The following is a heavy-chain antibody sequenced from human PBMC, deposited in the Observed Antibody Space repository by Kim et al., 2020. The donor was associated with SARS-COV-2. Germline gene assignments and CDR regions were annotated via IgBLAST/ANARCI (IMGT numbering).Heavy chain of an antibody. D-gene: IGHD6-19*01. CDR3: ARRGQWTDAFDI. V-gene: IGHV5-51*01. J-gene: IGHJ3*02. Sequence: SYSPSFQGQVTTSADKSISTAYLQWSSLKASDTAMYYCARRGQWTDAFDIWGQGTMVTVSS.